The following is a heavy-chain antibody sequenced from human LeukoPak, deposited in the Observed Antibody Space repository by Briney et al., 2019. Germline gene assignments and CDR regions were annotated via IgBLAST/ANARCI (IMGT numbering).Heavy chain of an antibody. CDR2: ISAYNGNT. V-gene: IGHV1-18*01. D-gene: IGHD2-2*01. CDR3: ARVWIGYCSSTSCYLPPNWFDP. Sequence: ASVKVSCKASGYTFTSYGISWVQQAPGQGLEWMGWISAYNGNTNYAQKLQGRVTMTTDTSTSTAYMELRSLRSDDTAVYYCARVWIGYCSSTSCYLPPNWFDPWGQGTLVTVSS. CDR1: GYTFTSYG. J-gene: IGHJ5*02.